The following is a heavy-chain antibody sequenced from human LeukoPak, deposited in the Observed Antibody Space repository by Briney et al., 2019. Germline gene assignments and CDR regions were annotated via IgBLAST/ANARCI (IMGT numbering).Heavy chain of an antibody. CDR2: FYNSGRS. CDR1: DDSISDYY. CDR3: TRGAGWLIDY. V-gene: IGHV4-59*01. Sequence: SETLSLTCTVSDDSISDYYRGWIRQPPGKGLEWIGYFYNSGRSTYNPSLKSRVTISADTSKNHFSLKLNSVTTADTAVDYCTRGAGWLIDYWGQGILVTVSS. J-gene: IGHJ4*02. D-gene: IGHD3-16*01.